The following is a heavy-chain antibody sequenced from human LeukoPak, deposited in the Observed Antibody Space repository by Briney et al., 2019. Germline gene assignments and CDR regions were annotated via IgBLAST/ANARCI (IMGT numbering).Heavy chain of an antibody. CDR1: GFHIYSYD. CDR3: ARDYASYY. D-gene: IGHD2-2*01. CDR2: ISRSGDTI. Sequence: GGSLRLSYTAPGFHIYSYDTNWVRQAPGKGLEWVSYISRSGDTIYFADSVKGRFTIPRDNAKNSLYLQMSSLRSEDTAVYYCARDYASYYWGQGTLVTVSS. V-gene: IGHV3-48*03. J-gene: IGHJ4*02.